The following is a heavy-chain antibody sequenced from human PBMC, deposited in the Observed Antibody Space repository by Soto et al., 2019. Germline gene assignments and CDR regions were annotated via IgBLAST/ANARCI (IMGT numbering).Heavy chain of an antibody. CDR2: ISGSGGST. Sequence: GGPLRLSCAASAFTLSSYSINWLRQAPGKGLEWVSAISGSGGSTYYADSVKGRFTISRDNSKNTLYLQMNSLRAEDTAVYYCAKDGPGYSYGRWGQGTLVTVSS. V-gene: IGHV3-23*01. CDR3: AKDGPGYSYGR. CDR1: AFTLSSYS. J-gene: IGHJ4*02. D-gene: IGHD5-18*01.